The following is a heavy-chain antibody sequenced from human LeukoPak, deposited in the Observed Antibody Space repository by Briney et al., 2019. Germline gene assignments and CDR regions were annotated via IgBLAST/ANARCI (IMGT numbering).Heavy chain of an antibody. CDR1: GYTFTSYG. D-gene: IGHD6-19*01. J-gene: IGHJ4*02. CDR2: ISAYNGNT. Sequence: GASVKVSCKASGYTFTSYGISWVRQAPGQGLEWVGWISAYNGNTNYAQKLQGRVTMTTDTSTSTAYMELRSLRSDDTAVYYCARDLRQWPVRDLDYWGQGTLVTVSS. CDR3: ARDLRQWPVRDLDY. V-gene: IGHV1-18*01.